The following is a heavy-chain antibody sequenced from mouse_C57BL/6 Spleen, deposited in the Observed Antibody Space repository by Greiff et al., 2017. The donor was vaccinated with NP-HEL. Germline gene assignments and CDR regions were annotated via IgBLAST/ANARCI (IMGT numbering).Heavy chain of an antibody. CDR2: INPNYGTT. D-gene: IGHD2-5*01. J-gene: IGHJ4*01. V-gene: IGHV1-39*01. CDR3: ASRNYSKGDYAMDY. Sequence: EVQLQQSGPELVKPGASVKISCKASGYSFTDYNMNWVKQSNGKSLEWIGVINPNYGTTSYNQKFKGKATLTVDQSSSTAYMQLNSLTSEDSAVYYCASRNYSKGDYAMDYWGQGTSVTVSS. CDR1: GYSFTDYN.